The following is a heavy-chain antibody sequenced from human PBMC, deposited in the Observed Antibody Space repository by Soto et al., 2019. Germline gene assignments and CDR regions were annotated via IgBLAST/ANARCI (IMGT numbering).Heavy chain of an antibody. CDR3: AREGYSSGSGSYSPPRYYGMDV. D-gene: IGHD3-10*01. CDR1: GYSFTTYG. J-gene: IGHJ6*02. CDR2: ISDYNGNT. Sequence: QVQLVQSGAEVKKPGASVKVSCKASGYSFTTYGISWVRQAPGQGLEWMGWISDYNGNTNYEKKFQGRVTMTTDTSTRTAYMELKSLRSDDTAFYYCAREGYSSGSGSYSPPRYYGMDVWGQGTTVTVS. V-gene: IGHV1-18*01.